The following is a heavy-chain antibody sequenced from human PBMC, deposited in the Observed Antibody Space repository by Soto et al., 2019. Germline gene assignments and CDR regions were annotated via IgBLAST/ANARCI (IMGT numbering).Heavy chain of an antibody. Sequence: SLIVSYTFAGFNFLYYCIVLVLQAPGKGLEWVAYIRSKGHGGTTEYAASVRGRFTISRDVSETIAYLKMDSLKTEDTAVYYSARDIYSIFSIREFEYSGQGALVTVS. CDR3: ARDIYSIFSIREFEY. D-gene: IGHD2-15*01. V-gene: IGHV3-49*02. CDR1: GFNFLYYC. CDR2: IRSKGHGGTT. J-gene: IGHJ4*02.